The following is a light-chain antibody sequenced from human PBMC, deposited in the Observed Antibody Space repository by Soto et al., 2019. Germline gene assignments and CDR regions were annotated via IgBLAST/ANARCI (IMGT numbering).Light chain of an antibody. V-gene: IGKV3-11*01. CDR3: KQRRNFSPHT. CDR1: QSVSSY. Sequence: IVLTQSPATLSLSPGERATLSCRASQSVSSYLAWSQQKPGQAPRLLIYDASNRATGIPARFSGSGSGADFTLTIISLEHEDFAVYYCKQRRNFSPHTFGGGTQGQIK. CDR2: DAS. J-gene: IGKJ4*01.